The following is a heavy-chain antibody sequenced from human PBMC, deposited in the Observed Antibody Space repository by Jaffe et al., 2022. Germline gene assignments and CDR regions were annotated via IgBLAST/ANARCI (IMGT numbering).Heavy chain of an antibody. CDR3: ARLPYYGDYVYYFDY. Sequence: QVQLQESGPGLVKPSETLSLTCAVSGYSISSGYYWGWIRQPPGKGLEWIGSIYHSGSTYYNPSLKSRVTISVDTSKNQFSLKLSSVTAADTAVYYCARLPYYGDYVYYFDYWGQGTLVTVSS. CDR1: GYSISSGYY. CDR2: IYHSGST. D-gene: IGHD4-17*01. J-gene: IGHJ4*02. V-gene: IGHV4-38-2*01.